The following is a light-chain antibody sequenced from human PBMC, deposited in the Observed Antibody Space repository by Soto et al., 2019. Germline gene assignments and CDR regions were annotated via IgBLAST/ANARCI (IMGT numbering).Light chain of an antibody. Sequence: EIVLTQSPGTLSLSPGERATLSCRASQSVSSSYLAWYQQKPGQAPRLLIYGASSRATGIPDRFSGSGSGTEFTLTISRLAPEDFAVYYCQQYGSSPLTFGGGTKVEIK. CDR3: QQYGSSPLT. V-gene: IGKV3-20*01. CDR2: GAS. CDR1: QSVSSSY. J-gene: IGKJ4*01.